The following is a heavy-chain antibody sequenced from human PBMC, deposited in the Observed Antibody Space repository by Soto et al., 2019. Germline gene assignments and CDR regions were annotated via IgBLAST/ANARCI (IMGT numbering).Heavy chain of an antibody. J-gene: IGHJ4*02. CDR3: AREYYGLLTGYYTDY. D-gene: IGHD3-9*01. CDR2: ISGDGVTT. V-gene: IGHV3-74*01. CDR1: GFPFSSYW. Sequence: EVQLVESGGALVKRGGSLRLSCAASGFPFSSYWMHWVRHTQGKGLDWVARISGDGVTTYYADSVTGRFTVSRDNAKNTLSLQISGLRAEDTAVYYCAREYYGLLTGYYTDYWGQGTLVSVSS.